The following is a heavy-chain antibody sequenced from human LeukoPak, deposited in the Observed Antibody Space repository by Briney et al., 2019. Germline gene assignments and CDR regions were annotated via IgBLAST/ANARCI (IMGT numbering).Heavy chain of an antibody. J-gene: IGHJ4*02. D-gene: IGHD1-26*01. Sequence: EGSVKVSCKASGYSFTNYGISWVRQAPGQGLEWMGWISTFNGNTNYPQKLQDRVTMTTDTSTSTAYMELRSLRSEDTAVYYCAKGTYSGSYSLDYWGQGTLVTVSS. CDR1: GYSFTNYG. CDR3: AKGTYSGSYSLDY. CDR2: ISTFNGNT. V-gene: IGHV1-18*01.